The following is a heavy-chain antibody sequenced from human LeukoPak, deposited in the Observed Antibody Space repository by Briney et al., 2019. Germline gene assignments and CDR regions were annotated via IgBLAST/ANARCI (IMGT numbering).Heavy chain of an antibody. Sequence: GGSLRLSCAASGFTFSSYAMHWVRQAPGKGLEWVAVISYDGSNKYYADSVKGRFTISRDNSKNTLYLQMNSLRAEDTAVYYCARDAYSSSSSPHFDYWGQGTLVTVSS. D-gene: IGHD6-6*01. CDR3: ARDAYSSSSSPHFDY. CDR1: GFTFSSYA. CDR2: ISYDGSNK. J-gene: IGHJ4*02. V-gene: IGHV3-30*04.